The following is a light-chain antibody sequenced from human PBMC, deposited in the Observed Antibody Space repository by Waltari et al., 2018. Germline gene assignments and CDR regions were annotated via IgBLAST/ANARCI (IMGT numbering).Light chain of an antibody. J-gene: IGKJ3*01. CDR1: QSVNSNY. V-gene: IGKV3-20*01. CDR2: GPS. CDR3: HQYGSSPFT. Sequence: EIVLTQSPGTLSLSPGEGASLSCRTSQSVNSNYFAWYQQKPGQAPRLLIHGPSTRATGPPDRFSGGGSGTHFTLTINRLQPEDLAVYYCHQYGSSPFTFGPGTKVEIK.